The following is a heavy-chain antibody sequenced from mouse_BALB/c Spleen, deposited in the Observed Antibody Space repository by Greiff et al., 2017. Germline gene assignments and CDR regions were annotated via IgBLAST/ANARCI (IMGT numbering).Heavy chain of an antibody. V-gene: IGHV1-12*01. CDR3: ARGLRRHLYFDY. Sequence: QVQLQQSGAELVKPGASVKMSCKASGYTFTSYNMHWVKQTPGQGLEWIGAIYPGNGDTSYNQKFKGKATLTADKSSSTAYMQLSSLTSEDSAVYYCARGLRRHLYFDYWGQGTTLTVSS. D-gene: IGHD2-2*01. J-gene: IGHJ2*01. CDR2: IYPGNGDT. CDR1: GYTFTSYN.